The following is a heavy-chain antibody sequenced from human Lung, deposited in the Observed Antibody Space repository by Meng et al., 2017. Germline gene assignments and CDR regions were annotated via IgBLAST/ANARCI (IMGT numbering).Heavy chain of an antibody. D-gene: IGHD6-13*01. CDR1: RCTFAGYW. V-gene: IGHV1-2*06. J-gene: IGHJ4*02. Sequence: QFWAKWTKPGPSGNPSSKPPRCTFAGYWLTWLRQAPGQGLEWMGRIDPNNDHTQYAQNFQGRVTMTSDTSISTVYMELNGLRSDDTAVYYCARDEDISAAGKLFGDYWGQGTLVTVSS. CDR2: IDPNNDHT. CDR3: ARDEDISAAGKLFGDY.